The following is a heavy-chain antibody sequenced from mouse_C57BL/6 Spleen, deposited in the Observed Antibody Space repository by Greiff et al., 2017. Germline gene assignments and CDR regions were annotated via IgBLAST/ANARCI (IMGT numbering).Heavy chain of an antibody. J-gene: IGHJ4*01. Sequence: EVMLVESGGGLVQPKGSLKLSCAASGFTFNTYAMHWVRQAPGKGLEWVARIRSNSSNYATYYADSVKDRFTISRDDSQSMLYLQMNNLKTEDTAMYYCVRDGGAMDYWGQGTSVTVSS. CDR3: VRDGGAMDY. V-gene: IGHV10-3*01. CDR1: GFTFNTYA. CDR2: IRSNSSNYAT.